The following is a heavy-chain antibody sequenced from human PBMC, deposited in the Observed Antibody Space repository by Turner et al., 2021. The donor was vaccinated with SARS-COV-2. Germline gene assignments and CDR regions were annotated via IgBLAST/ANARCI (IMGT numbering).Heavy chain of an antibody. CDR3: AREGAPVSSSSRVWFDP. CDR2: INPNRGGT. Sequence: QVQLVQSGAEVKKPGASVKVSCKASGYTFTGYYMHWVRQAPGQGLEWMGWINPNRGGTNYAQKFQGRVTMTRDTSISTAYMDLSRLRSDDTAVYYCAREGAPVSSSSRVWFDPWGQGTLVTVSS. CDR1: GYTFTGYY. J-gene: IGHJ5*02. D-gene: IGHD6-6*01. V-gene: IGHV1-2*02.